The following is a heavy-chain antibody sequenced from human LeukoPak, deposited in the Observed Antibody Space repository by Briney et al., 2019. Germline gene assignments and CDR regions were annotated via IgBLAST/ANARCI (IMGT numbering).Heavy chain of an antibody. CDR1: GYTFTSYY. J-gene: IGHJ4*02. CDR3: ARAEAVALLDY. V-gene: IGHV1-46*01. D-gene: IGHD6-19*01. Sequence: ASVKVSCKASGYTFTSYYMHWVRQAPGQGLEWMGIINPSGGSTSYAQKFQGGVTMTRDTSTSTVYMELSSLRSEDTAVYYCARAEAVALLDYWGQGTLVTVSS. CDR2: INPSGGST.